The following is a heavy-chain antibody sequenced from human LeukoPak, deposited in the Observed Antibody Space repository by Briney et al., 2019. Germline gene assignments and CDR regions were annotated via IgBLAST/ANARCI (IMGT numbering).Heavy chain of an antibody. Sequence: SGGSLRLSCAASGFTFSSYNMNWVRQAPGKGLEWVSSTTSSSSYIYYADSVKGRFTISRDNSKNTLYLQMNSLRAEDTAIYYCAKDLRYCSGARCYWPDGVFDYWGQGTLVTVSS. CDR3: AKDLRYCSGARCYWPDGVFDY. J-gene: IGHJ4*02. V-gene: IGHV3-21*01. CDR1: GFTFSSYN. CDR2: TTSSSSYI. D-gene: IGHD2-15*01.